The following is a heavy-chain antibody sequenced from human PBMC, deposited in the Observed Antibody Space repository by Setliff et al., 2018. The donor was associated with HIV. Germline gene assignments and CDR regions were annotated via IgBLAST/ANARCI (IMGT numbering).Heavy chain of an antibody. Sequence: GGSLRLSCATSGFTFSNFWMTWVRQAPGKGLEWVSIIYSGGTTYYADSVKGRFTISRANSKNTLYLQMNSLRAEDTAVYYCAKDPGRRGGYDGYFDFWGRGTLVTVSS. D-gene: IGHD3-10*01. J-gene: IGHJ4*02. CDR1: GFTFSNFW. CDR3: AKDPGRRGGYDGYFDF. CDR2: IYSGGTT. V-gene: IGHV3-23*03.